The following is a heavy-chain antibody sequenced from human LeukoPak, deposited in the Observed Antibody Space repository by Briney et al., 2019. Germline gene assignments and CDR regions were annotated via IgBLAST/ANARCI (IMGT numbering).Heavy chain of an antibody. CDR3: ARAFDILTEYYFDY. J-gene: IGHJ4*02. D-gene: IGHD3-9*01. Sequence: ASVKVSCKASGGTFSSYAISWVRQAPGQGLEWMGGIIPISGTTNYAQKFQGRVTMTADESTSAAYMELSSLRSEDTAVYYCARAFDILTEYYFDYWGQGTLVTVSS. V-gene: IGHV1-69*13. CDR1: GGTFSSYA. CDR2: IIPISGTT.